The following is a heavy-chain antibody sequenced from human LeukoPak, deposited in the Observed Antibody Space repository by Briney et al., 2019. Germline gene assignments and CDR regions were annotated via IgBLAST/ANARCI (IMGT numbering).Heavy chain of an antibody. CDR1: GFAFSNSE. J-gene: IGHJ4*02. V-gene: IGHV3-48*03. Sequence: PGGSLRLSCVASGFAFSNSEMNWVRQAPGKGLEWVSYITTGGGTTYYADSVKGRFTISRDNAKNSLYLQMSSLRAEDTATYHCATVGRSSRPGYWGQGALVTVSS. D-gene: IGHD6-6*01. CDR2: ITTGGGTT. CDR3: ATVGRSSRPGY.